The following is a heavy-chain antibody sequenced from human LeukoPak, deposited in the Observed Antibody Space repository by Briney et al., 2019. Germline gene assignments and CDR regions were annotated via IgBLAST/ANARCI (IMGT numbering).Heavy chain of an antibody. CDR3: ARGRGTSSMHPRSSRLDY. D-gene: IGHD3-16*01. Sequence: GGSLRLSCAASGFTFSSNWMHWVRHAPGKGLVWVSRIDSDGSSTSYADSVKGRFTISRDNAKNTLSLQMNSLRAEDTAVYYCARGRGTSSMHPRSSRLDYWGQGTLVTVSS. J-gene: IGHJ4*02. CDR2: IDSDGSST. CDR1: GFTFSSNW. V-gene: IGHV3-74*01.